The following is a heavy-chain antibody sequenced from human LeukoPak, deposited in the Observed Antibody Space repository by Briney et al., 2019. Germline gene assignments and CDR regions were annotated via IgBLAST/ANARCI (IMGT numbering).Heavy chain of an antibody. Sequence: RPSGTLSLTCTVSSGSISSYYWSWIRQPPGKGLEWIGYIYYSGSTYYNPSLQSRATISVDTSKNQFSLKLSSVTAADTAVYYCARVVPAAIGYFQHWGQGTLVTVSS. CDR1: SGSISSYY. CDR2: IYYSGST. CDR3: ARVVPAAIGYFQH. J-gene: IGHJ1*01. V-gene: IGHV4-59*04. D-gene: IGHD2-2*02.